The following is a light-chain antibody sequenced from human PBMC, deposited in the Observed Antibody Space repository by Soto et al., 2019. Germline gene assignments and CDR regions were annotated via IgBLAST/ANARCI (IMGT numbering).Light chain of an antibody. Sequence: EIVLTQSPGTLSLSPGERATLSCRASQSVSSSYLAWYQQKPGQAPRLLIYGASSRATGIPDRFSGSGSGTDFPLTISRLEPDDFPVYYCQQYGGSPWYTFGQGTKLEIK. J-gene: IGKJ2*01. CDR3: QQYGGSPWYT. V-gene: IGKV3-20*01. CDR1: QSVSSSY. CDR2: GAS.